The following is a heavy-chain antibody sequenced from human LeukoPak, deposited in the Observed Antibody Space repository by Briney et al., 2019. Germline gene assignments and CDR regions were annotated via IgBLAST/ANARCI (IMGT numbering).Heavy chain of an antibody. V-gene: IGHV3-30*18. D-gene: IGHD6-13*01. J-gene: IGHJ6*02. Sequence: GGSLRLSCAASGITFSTYGMYWVRQAPGKGLEWVAVISHDGNNKYYADSVKGRFTISRDNSMNTLYLQMNSLRAEDTAVYYCANAGRDSSSTISCGMDAWGQGTTVTVSS. CDR3: ANAGRDSSSTISCGMDA. CDR1: GITFSTYG. CDR2: ISHDGNNK.